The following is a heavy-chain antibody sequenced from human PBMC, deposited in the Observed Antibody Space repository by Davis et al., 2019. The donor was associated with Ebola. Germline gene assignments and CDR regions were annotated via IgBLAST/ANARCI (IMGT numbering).Heavy chain of an antibody. V-gene: IGHV3-53*01. D-gene: IGHD2-8*01. J-gene: IGHJ4*02. CDR1: DYSVGTNF. CDR3: AVGHYSRPNG. Sequence: GESLKISCVASDYSVGTNFLSWVRQAPGKGLEWVSVISNDGRTPYLESVKGRLTISRDNSKNTVYLQMDSLRAEDTAVYYCAVGHYSRPNGWGQGIPVTVSS. CDR2: ISNDGRT.